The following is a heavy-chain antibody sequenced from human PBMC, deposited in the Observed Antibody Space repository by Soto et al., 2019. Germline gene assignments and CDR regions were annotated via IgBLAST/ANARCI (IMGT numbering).Heavy chain of an antibody. D-gene: IGHD6-13*01. CDR2: MNPNSGIT. CDR1: GYTFTSYV. CDR3: ARAAQQLANWFDP. Sequence: QVQLVQSGAEVKKPGASVKVSCKASGYTFTSYVINWLRQATGQGLEWMGWMNPNSGITGYAQKFQGRVTMTRNTSISTAYMELSSLRSEDTAVYYCARAAQQLANWFDPWGQGTLVTVSS. V-gene: IGHV1-8*01. J-gene: IGHJ5*02.